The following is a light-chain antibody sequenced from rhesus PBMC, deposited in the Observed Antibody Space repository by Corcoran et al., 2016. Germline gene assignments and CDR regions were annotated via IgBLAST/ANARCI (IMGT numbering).Light chain of an antibody. J-gene: IGKJ3*01. V-gene: IGKV1-74*01. CDR2: KAS. CDR3: QHGYGTPFT. CDR1: ENVDNY. Sequence: DIQMTQSPSSLSASVGDRVTITCRASENVDNYLNWYQQKPGKAPKRLIYKASTLQSGVPSRFSGSGVGTDYPFTISSLQPEDVATYYCQHGYGTPFTFGPGTKLDIK.